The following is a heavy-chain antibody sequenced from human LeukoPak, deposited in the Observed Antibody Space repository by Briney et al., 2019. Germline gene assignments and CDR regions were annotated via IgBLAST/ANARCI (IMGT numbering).Heavy chain of an antibody. V-gene: IGHV4-59*01. CDR2: IYYSGST. J-gene: IGHJ3*02. D-gene: IGHD3-22*01. Sequence: SETLSLTCTVSGGCISSYYWRWIRQPPGRGLDWIGDIYYSGSTNYNPYFKSRLIILVGKSKNQVSLKLSSVTTADTGVYYCARYYYDNSGSIYAFDIWGQGTMVTVSS. CDR1: GGCISSYY. CDR3: ARYYYDNSGSIYAFDI.